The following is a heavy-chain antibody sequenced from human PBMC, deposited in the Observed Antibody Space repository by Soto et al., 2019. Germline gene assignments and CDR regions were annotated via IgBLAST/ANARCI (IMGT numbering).Heavy chain of an antibody. CDR3: ARLVKSYDYYYYYMDV. CDR1: GGSISSQY. J-gene: IGHJ6*03. CDR2: IYSSGST. D-gene: IGHD3-22*01. Sequence: SETLSLTCTVSGGSISSQYWSWIRQPPGKGLEWIGYIYSSGSTNYNPSLKSRVTISVDMSKSQFSLKLSSVTAADTAVYYCARLVKSYDYYYYYMDVWGKGTTVTVSS. V-gene: IGHV4-59*08.